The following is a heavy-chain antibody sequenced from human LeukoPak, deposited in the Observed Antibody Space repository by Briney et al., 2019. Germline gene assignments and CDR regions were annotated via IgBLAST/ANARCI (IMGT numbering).Heavy chain of an antibody. CDR1: GYTFTGPY. CDR2: INPNSGGT. J-gene: IGHJ4*02. V-gene: IGHV1-2*02. D-gene: IGHD2-15*01. Sequence: ASVKVSCKASGYTFTGPYMHWVRQAPGQGLEWMGWINPNSGGTNYAQNFQGRVTMTRDTSFSTAYMELRSLRSDDTAVYYCARVLRYIVPAAHFDYWGQGTLVTVSS. CDR3: ARVLRYIVPAAHFDY.